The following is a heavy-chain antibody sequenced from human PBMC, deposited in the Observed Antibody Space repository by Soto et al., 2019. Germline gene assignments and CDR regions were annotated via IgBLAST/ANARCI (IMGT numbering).Heavy chain of an antibody. CDR1: GFTFSSYA. Sequence: GSLRLSCAASGFTFSSYAMSWVRQAPGKGLEWVSAISGSGGSTYYADSVKGRFTISRDNSKNTLYLQMNSLRAEDTAVYYCAKEGVLLWFGELSNDNWFDPWGQGTLVTVSS. CDR3: AKEGVLLWFGELSNDNWFDP. CDR2: ISGSGGST. J-gene: IGHJ5*02. V-gene: IGHV3-23*01. D-gene: IGHD3-10*01.